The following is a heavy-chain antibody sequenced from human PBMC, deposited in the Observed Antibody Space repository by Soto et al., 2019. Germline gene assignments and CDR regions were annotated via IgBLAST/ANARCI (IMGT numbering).Heavy chain of an antibody. Sequence: GGSLRLSCAASGFTFSSYGMHWVRQAPGKGLEWVAVISYDGSNKYYADSVKGRFTISRDNSKNTLHLQMNSLRAEDTAVYYCAKDGSKDYYYYGMDVWGQGTTVTVSS. V-gene: IGHV3-30*18. D-gene: IGHD1-26*01. CDR3: AKDGSKDYYYYGMDV. J-gene: IGHJ6*02. CDR1: GFTFSSYG. CDR2: ISYDGSNK.